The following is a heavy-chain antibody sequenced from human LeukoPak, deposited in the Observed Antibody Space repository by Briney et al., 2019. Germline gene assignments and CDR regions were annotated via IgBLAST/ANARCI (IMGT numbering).Heavy chain of an antibody. D-gene: IGHD3-10*01. CDR1: GYTFTGYY. CDR3: ARPKSLTMVRGVIAF. Sequence: ASVKVSFKASGYTFTGYYMHWVRQAPGQGLEWMGWINPNSGGTNYAQKFQGRVTMTRDTSISTAYMELSRLRSDDTAVYYCARPKSLTMVRGVIAFWGQGTLVTVSS. CDR2: INPNSGGT. J-gene: IGHJ4*02. V-gene: IGHV1-2*02.